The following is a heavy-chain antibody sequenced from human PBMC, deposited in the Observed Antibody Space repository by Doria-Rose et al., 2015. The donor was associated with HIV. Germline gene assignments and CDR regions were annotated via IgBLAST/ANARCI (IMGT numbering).Heavy chain of an antibody. J-gene: IGHJ4*02. D-gene: IGHD3-10*01. Sequence: VQLVQSGGGLVGPGGSLRLSCATSGFTFSSHRINWVRQAPGKGLEWVSSISSTSAYINYADSVTGRFTISRDNARNSLYLQMDSLRAEGTAIYYCATGVTLDYWGQGTLVTVSS. V-gene: IGHV3-21*01. CDR3: ATGVTLDY. CDR1: GFTFSSHR. CDR2: ISSTSAYI.